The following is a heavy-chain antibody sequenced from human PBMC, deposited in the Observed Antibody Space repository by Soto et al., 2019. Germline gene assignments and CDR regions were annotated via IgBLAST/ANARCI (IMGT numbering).Heavy chain of an antibody. CDR3: AVAVAGPTAIGY. CDR2: INSDGSRI. D-gene: IGHD6-19*01. V-gene: IGHV3-74*01. J-gene: IGHJ4*02. CDR1: GFTFSSYW. Sequence: PGGSLRLSCAASGFTFSSYWMHWVRQAPGKGLVWVSRINSDGSRISYADSVKGRFTISRDNAKNTLYLQMNSLRAEDTAVYYCAVAVAGPTAIGYWGQGTLVTVPS.